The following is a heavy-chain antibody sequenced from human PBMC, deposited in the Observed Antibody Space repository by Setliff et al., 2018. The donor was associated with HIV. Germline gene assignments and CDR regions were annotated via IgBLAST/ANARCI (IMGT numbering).Heavy chain of an antibody. D-gene: IGHD6-19*01. Sequence: LRLSCAASGFTFSSYWMHWVRQLPGKGLVWVSSMNSDGSRPTYADSVKGRFTISRDNAKKMLYVQMNSLRDEDTAVYYCARPMEIGRHPVAGQRDAFDIWGQGTMVTVSS. J-gene: IGHJ3*02. CDR3: ARPMEIGRHPVAGQRDAFDI. CDR1: GFTFSSYW. V-gene: IGHV3-74*03. CDR2: MNSDGSRP.